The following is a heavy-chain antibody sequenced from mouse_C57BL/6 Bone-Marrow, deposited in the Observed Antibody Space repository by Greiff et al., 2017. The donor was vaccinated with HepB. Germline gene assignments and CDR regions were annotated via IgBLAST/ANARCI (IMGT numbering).Heavy chain of an antibody. D-gene: IGHD1-1*01. Sequence: VQLQQSGPGLVQPSQSLSITCTVSGFSLTSYGVHWVRQSPGKGLEWLGVIWSGGSTDYNAAFISRLSISKDNSKSQVFFKRNSLQADDTAIYYCARFVSSSWYFDVWGTGTTVTVSS. V-gene: IGHV2-2*01. CDR1: GFSLTSYG. J-gene: IGHJ1*03. CDR3: ARFVSSSWYFDV. CDR2: IWSGGST.